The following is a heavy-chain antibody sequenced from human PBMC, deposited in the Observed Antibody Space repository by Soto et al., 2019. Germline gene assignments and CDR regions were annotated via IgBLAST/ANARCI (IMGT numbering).Heavy chain of an antibody. D-gene: IGHD3-9*01. V-gene: IGHV4-30-4*08. Sequence: SVTRSLTCTVSGGSIRSGGYYWSWIRQHPGKGLEWIGYIHYSGSNYYSPSLKSRVTISVDTSKNQFSLKLRSVTAADTAVYYCGRALLYFSSLLYGGLIDGFDLRGQG. CDR3: GRALLYFSSLLYGGLIDGFDL. CDR1: GGSIRSGGYY. J-gene: IGHJ3*01. CDR2: IHYSGSN.